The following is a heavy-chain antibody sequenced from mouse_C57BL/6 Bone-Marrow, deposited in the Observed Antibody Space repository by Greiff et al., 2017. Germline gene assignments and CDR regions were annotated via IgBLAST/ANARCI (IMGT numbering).Heavy chain of an antibody. CDR1: GFSLTSYG. J-gene: IGHJ4*01. Sequence: QVQLKESGPGLVAPSQSLSITCTVSGFSLTSYGVHWVRQPPGKGLEWLVVIWSDGSTTYNSALKSRLSISKDNSKSQVFLIMNSLQTDDTAMYYCARHTFYGNYAMDYWGQGTSVTVSS. CDR3: ARHTFYGNYAMDY. CDR2: IWSDGST. D-gene: IGHD2-1*01. V-gene: IGHV2-6-1*01.